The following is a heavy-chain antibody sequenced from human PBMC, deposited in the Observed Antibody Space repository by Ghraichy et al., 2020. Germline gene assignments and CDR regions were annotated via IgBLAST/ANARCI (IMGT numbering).Heavy chain of an antibody. V-gene: IGHV3-74*01. CDR3: ATTTTVTTVHGNNMDV. Sequence: GGSLRLSCAASGFTLTTYFMHWVRQAPGKGLVWVSRIDSDGSSITYADSVKGRFTISRDNAKNTLYLQMNSLRAEDTAVYFCATTTTVTTVHGNNMDVWGKGTTVTVSS. J-gene: IGHJ6*03. CDR2: IDSDGSSI. D-gene: IGHD4-17*01. CDR1: GFTLTTYF.